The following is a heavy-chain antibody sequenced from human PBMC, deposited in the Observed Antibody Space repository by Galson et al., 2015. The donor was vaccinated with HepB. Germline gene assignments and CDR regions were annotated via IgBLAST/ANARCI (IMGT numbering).Heavy chain of an antibody. V-gene: IGHV3-23*01. CDR2: ISGSGGST. J-gene: IGHJ4*02. CDR3: AKGPSITMVRGAAYFDY. Sequence: SLRLSCAASGFTFSSYAMSWVRQAPGKGLEWVSAISGSGGSTYYADSVKGRFTISRDNSKNTLYLQMNSLRAEDTAVYYCAKGPSITMVRGAAYFDYWGQGTLVTVSS. CDR1: GFTFSSYA. D-gene: IGHD3-10*01.